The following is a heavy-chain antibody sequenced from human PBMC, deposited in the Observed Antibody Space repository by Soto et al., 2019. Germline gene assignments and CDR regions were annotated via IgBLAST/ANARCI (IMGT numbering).Heavy chain of an antibody. D-gene: IGHD3-3*01. CDR2: ISSSSSYI. J-gene: IGHJ6*02. V-gene: IGHV3-21*01. Sequence: GGYLRLSCAASGFTFSSYSMNWVRQAPGKGLEWVSSISSSSSYIYYADSVKGRFTISRDNAKNSLYLQMNSLRAEDTAVYYCARGNPYDFWSCYYPRLGYYYGMHVWCQATTLT. CDR3: ARGNPYDFWSCYYPRLGYYYGMHV. CDR1: GFTFSSYS.